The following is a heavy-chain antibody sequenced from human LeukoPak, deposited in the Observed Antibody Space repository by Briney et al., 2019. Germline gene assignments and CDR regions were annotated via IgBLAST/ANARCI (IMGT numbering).Heavy chain of an antibody. CDR3: ARTFFWSGSPGYWFDP. CDR1: GYTFTSYY. D-gene: IGHD3-3*01. V-gene: IGHV1-46*01. J-gene: IGHJ5*02. Sequence: GASVKVSCRASGYTFTSYYMHWVRQAPGQGLEWMGIINPSGGSTSYAQKFQGRVTMTRDTSTSTVYMELSSLRSEDTAVYYCARTFFWSGSPGYWFDPWGQGTLVTVSS. CDR2: INPSGGST.